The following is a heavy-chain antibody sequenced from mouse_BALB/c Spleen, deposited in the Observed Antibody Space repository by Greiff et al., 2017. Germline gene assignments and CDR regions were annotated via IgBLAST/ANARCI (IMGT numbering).Heavy chain of an antibody. V-gene: IGHV5-4*02. CDR3: ARDQYYGYVDYAMDY. CDR1: GFTFSDYY. J-gene: IGHJ4*01. CDR2: ISDGGSYT. Sequence: EVQLVESGGGLVKPGGSLKLSCAASGFTFSDYYMYWVRQTPEKRLEWVATISDGGSYTYYPDSVKGRFTISRDNAKNNLYLQMSSLKSEDTAMYYCARDQYYGYVDYAMDYWGQGTSVTVSS. D-gene: IGHD1-2*01.